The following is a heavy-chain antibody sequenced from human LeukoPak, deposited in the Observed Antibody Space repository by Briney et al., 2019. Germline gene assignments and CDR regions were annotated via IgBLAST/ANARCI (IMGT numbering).Heavy chain of an antibody. V-gene: IGHV3-30-3*01. CDR2: ISFDGGNK. D-gene: IGHD1-26*01. J-gene: IGHJ4*02. Sequence: GGSLRLSCAASGFTFNNYAIRWVRQAPGKGLEWVALISFDGGNKYYADSVKGRFTISRDNYKNPLYLQMNSLRLTEPPVHYCARYGIVGSPLFNVDYWGQGTLVTVSS. CDR1: GFTFNNYA. CDR3: ARYGIVGSPLFNVDY.